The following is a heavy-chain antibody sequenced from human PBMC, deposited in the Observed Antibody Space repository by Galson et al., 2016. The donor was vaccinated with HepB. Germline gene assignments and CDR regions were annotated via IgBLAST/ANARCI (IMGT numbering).Heavy chain of an antibody. CDR2: IYSGGST. V-gene: IGHV4-61*02. Sequence: TLSLTCTVSGGSISSGSYYWSWIRQPAGKGLEWIGRIYSGGSTNYNPSLKSRVTISLDTSKNQFSLKLSSVTAADTAVYYCTRGCSFYDSSGTGYWGQGTHVTVSS. CDR3: TRGCSFYDSSGTGY. CDR1: GGSISSGSYY. D-gene: IGHD3-22*01. J-gene: IGHJ4*02.